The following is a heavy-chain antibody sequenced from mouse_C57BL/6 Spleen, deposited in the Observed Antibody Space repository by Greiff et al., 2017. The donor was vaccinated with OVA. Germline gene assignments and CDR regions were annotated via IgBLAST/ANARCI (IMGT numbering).Heavy chain of an antibody. CDR2: IYPGSGST. CDR3: ARLTLHCYGSSYGDFDV. V-gene: IGHV1-55*01. D-gene: IGHD1-1*01. CDR1: GYTFTSYW. Sequence: QVQLQQPGAELVKPGASVKMSCKASGYTFTSYWITWVQQRPGQGLEWIGDIYPGSGSTNYNEKFKSMATLTVDTSSSTAYMQLSSLTSEDSAVYYCARLTLHCYGSSYGDFDVWGTGTTVTVSS. J-gene: IGHJ1*03.